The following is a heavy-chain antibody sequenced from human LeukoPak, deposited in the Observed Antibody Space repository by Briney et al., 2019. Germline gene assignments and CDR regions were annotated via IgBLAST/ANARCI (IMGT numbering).Heavy chain of an antibody. CDR2: ISYSGST. Sequence: SETLSLTCNVSGGSISSYYWSWIRQPPGKGLEWIGYISYSGSTNYNPSLKSRVTISVDTYKNQFSLNLRSVTAADTAVYYCARHQGGSYYYDAFHIWGQGTMVTVSS. CDR1: GGSISSYY. J-gene: IGHJ3*02. V-gene: IGHV4-59*08. CDR3: ARHQGGSYYYDAFHI. D-gene: IGHD1-26*01.